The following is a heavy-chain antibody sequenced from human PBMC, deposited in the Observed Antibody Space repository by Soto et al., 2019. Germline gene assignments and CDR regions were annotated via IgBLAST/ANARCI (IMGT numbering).Heavy chain of an antibody. V-gene: IGHV1-3*01. J-gene: IGHJ4*02. CDR1: GYTFTNYA. Sequence: QVHLVQSGAEVKKPGASVKVSCKTSGYTFTNYAIHWVRQAPGQSLEWMGWINAGNGKTKDSQKCQDRVTITRDTSASTVCMEGNSLGSEDTAVYYCAGVQRGSDWGYYFDYLGQGTLVTVSS. CDR2: INAGNGKT. D-gene: IGHD7-27*01. CDR3: AGVQRGSDWGYYFDY.